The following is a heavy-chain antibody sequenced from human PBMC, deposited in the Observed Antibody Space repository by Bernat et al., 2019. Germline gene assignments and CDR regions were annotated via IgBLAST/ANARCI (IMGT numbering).Heavy chain of an antibody. CDR2: ISYDGSNK. J-gene: IGHJ4*02. V-gene: IGHV3-30*18. D-gene: IGHD1-26*01. Sequence: QVQLVESGGGVVQPGRSLRLSCAASGFTFSSYGMHWVRQAPGKGLEWVAVISYDGSNKYYADSVKGRFSISRDNSKNTLYLQMNSLRAEETAVYYCAKDGFGGSYYFPGYWGQGTLVTVSS. CDR3: AKDGFGGSYYFPGY. CDR1: GFTFSSYG.